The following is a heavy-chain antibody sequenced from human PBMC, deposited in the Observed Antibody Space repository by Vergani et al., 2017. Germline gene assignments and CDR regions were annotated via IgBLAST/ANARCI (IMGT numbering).Heavy chain of an antibody. V-gene: IGHV5-51*01. J-gene: IGHJ6*02. CDR3: ARVDSVVVPAAIPEGEIRYYYYYGMDV. CDR2: IYPGDSDT. D-gene: IGHD2-2*02. CDR1: GYSFTSYW. Sequence: EVQLVQSGAEVKKPGESLKISCKGSGYSFTSYWIGWVRQMPGKGLEWMGIIYPGDSDTRYSPSFQGQVTISADKSISTAYLQWSSLKASDTAMYYCARVDSVVVPAAIPEGEIRYYYYYGMDVWGQGTTVTVSS.